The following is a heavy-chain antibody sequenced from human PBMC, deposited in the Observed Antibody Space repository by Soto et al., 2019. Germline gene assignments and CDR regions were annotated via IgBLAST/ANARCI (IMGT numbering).Heavy chain of an antibody. CDR3: ARGGSYGSGSYYKPQLNYYMDV. CDR1: GFGFSSSW. J-gene: IGHJ6*03. Sequence: GGSLRLSCAPSGFGFSSSWMHWARQAPGKGLEWVSHINSDGSSTTYADSVKGRITISRDNAKNTLYLQMNSLRAEDTAVYYCARGGSYGSGSYYKPQLNYYMDVWGKGTTVTVSS. D-gene: IGHD3-10*01. CDR2: INSDGSST. V-gene: IGHV3-74*01.